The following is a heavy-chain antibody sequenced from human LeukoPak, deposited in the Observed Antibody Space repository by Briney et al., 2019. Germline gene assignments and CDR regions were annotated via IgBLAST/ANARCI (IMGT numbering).Heavy chain of an antibody. Sequence: QTGGSLRLSCAASGFTFSSYVMSWVRQAPGKGLEWVSAISSGGGTTYYADSVKGRFTISRDNSKNTLYLQMNSLRAEDTAVYYCAKVGSSITEVYWGQGTLVTVSS. J-gene: IGHJ4*02. CDR1: GFTFSSYV. D-gene: IGHD2-2*01. V-gene: IGHV3-23*01. CDR3: AKVGSSITEVY. CDR2: ISSGGGTT.